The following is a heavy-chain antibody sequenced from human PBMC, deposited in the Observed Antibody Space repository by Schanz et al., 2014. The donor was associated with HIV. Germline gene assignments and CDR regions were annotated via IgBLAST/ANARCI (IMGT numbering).Heavy chain of an antibody. CDR2: IIPIFATA. J-gene: IGHJ3*02. D-gene: IGHD6-19*01. V-gene: IGHV1-69*18. CDR3: ARDLRFQYSSWWHDGFDI. Sequence: QVQLVQSGAEVKKPGSSVKVSCKASGGSFSSYAINWARQAPGQGLEWMGTIIPIFATADSAQKFQGRLTITADDSTSTAYMELSSLRSEDSAVYYCARDLRFQYSSWWHDGFDIWGQGTMVTVSS. CDR1: GGSFSSYA.